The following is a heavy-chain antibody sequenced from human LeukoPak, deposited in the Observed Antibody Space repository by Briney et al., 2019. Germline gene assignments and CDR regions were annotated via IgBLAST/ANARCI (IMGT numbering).Heavy chain of an antibody. D-gene: IGHD2-15*01. J-gene: IGHJ6*02. CDR3: AKDKPLTYCSGGSCSLYYYYGMDV. CDR2: ISYDGSNK. V-gene: IGHV3-30*18. Sequence: GGSLRPSCAASGFTFSSYGMHWVRQAPGKGLEWVAVISYDGSNKYYADSVKGRFTISRDNSKNTLYLQMNSLRAEDTAVYYCAKDKPLTYCSGGSCSLYYYYGMDVWGQGTTVTVSS. CDR1: GFTFSSYG.